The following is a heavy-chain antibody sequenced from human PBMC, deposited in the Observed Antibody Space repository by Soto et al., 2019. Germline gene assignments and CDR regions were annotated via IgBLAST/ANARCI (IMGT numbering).Heavy chain of an antibody. V-gene: IGHV3-48*03. J-gene: IGHJ4*02. CDR3: ARLGGLAFDY. CDR2: ISSTGSNI. CDR1: GFSFSSYE. Sequence: SLRLSCAASGFSFSSYEMNWVRQAPGKGLEWVSYISSTGSNIFFADSVKGRFTISRDNAKNSLYLQMSGLRAEDTAVYYCARLGGLAFDYWGQGTLVTVSS. D-gene: IGHD3-3*02.